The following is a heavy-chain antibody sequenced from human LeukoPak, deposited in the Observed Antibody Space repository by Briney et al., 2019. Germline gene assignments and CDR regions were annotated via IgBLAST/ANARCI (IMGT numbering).Heavy chain of an antibody. CDR1: GFAFNNYA. J-gene: IGHJ5*02. Sequence: QPGRSLRLSCAASGFAFNNYAMHWVRQAPGKGLEWVAVISYDGSKKYYADFVKGRFTISRDNSKNTLYLQMNSLRAEDTAVYYCAKGRGTNLAPWFDPWGQGTLVTVSS. CDR3: AKGRGTNLAPWFDP. CDR2: ISYDGSKK. D-gene: IGHD1-14*01. V-gene: IGHV3-30*01.